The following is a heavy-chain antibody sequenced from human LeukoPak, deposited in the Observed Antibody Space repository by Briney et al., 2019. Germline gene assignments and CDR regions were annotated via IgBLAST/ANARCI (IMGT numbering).Heavy chain of an antibody. J-gene: IGHJ4*02. CDR3: TRENRPFCPFAF. V-gene: IGHV4-4*02. CDR2: IAHDGTR. Sequence: SETLSLTCGVSGGSIDSTNYWSWVRQAPGKGLEWIGEIAHDGTRNYNPSLRSRVAMSFDRANNYFSLSLTAVTPADTALNYCTRENRPFCPFAFWGQGVMVTVSS. CDR1: GGSIDSTNY. D-gene: IGHD2/OR15-2a*01.